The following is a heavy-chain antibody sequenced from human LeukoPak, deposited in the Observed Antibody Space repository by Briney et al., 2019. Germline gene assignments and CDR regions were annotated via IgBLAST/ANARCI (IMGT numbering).Heavy chain of an antibody. Sequence: GETLRLSCAASGFTVSSNYMSWVRQAPGKGLEWVSVIYSHGSTYYADSVKGRFTISRDNSKNTLYLQMNSLRAEDTAVYYCARSGLANPGSWGQGTLVTVSS. J-gene: IGHJ5*02. V-gene: IGHV3-53*01. CDR2: IYSHGST. D-gene: IGHD1-14*01. CDR3: ARSGLANPGS. CDR1: GFTVSSNY.